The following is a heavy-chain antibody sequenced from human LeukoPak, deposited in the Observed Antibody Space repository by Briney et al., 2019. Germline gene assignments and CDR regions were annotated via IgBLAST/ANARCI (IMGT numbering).Heavy chain of an antibody. CDR3: ARSPGILGTNYFDY. J-gene: IGHJ4*02. D-gene: IGHD1-26*01. V-gene: IGHV3-30*02. CDR2: IRYDGSNK. Sequence: GGSLRLSCAASGFTFSSYGMHWVRQAPGKGLEWVAFIRYDGSNKYYADSVKGRFTISGDNSKNTLYLQMNSLRAEDTSVYYCARSPGILGTNYFDYWGQGTLVTVSS. CDR1: GFTFSSYG.